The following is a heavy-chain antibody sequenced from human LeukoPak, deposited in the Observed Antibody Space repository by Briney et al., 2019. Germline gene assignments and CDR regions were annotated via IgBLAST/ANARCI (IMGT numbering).Heavy chain of an antibody. CDR2: ISAYNGNT. V-gene: IGHV1-18*01. Sequence: GASVKVSCKASSYTFTSYYINWVRLAPGQGLEWMGWISAYNGNTKYAQKLQGRVTMTTDTSTSTAYMDLRSLRSDDTAVYYCARGLGGSGSYSLTFDSWGQGTLVTVSS. D-gene: IGHD1-26*01. J-gene: IGHJ4*02. CDR3: ARGLGGSGSYSLTFDS. CDR1: SYTFTSYY.